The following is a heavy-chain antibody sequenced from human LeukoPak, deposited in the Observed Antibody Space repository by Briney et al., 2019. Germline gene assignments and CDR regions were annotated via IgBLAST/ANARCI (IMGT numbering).Heavy chain of an antibody. D-gene: IGHD4-23*01. CDR1: GGSISSGGYS. CDR2: IYHSGST. CDR3: ARDYGGYFDY. Sequence: PSRTLSLTCAVSGGSISSGGYSWSWIRQPPGKGLEWIGYIYHSGSTYYNPSLKSRVTISVDRSKNQFPLKLSSVTAADTAVYYCARDYGGYFDYWGQGTLVTVSS. V-gene: IGHV4-30-2*01. J-gene: IGHJ4*02.